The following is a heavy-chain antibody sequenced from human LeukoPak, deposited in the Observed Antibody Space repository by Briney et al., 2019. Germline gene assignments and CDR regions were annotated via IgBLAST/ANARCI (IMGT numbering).Heavy chain of an antibody. CDR2: IDTSGST. CDR1: GDSISSGNYY. V-gene: IGHV4-61*02. CDR3: ATLGYSYGTDY. J-gene: IGHJ4*02. D-gene: IGHD5-18*01. Sequence: SETLSLTCTVSGDSISSGNYYWTWIRQPAGKGLESIGRIDTSGSTYYNPSLKSLITISVDTSKNQYSLKLSSVTAADTAVYYCATLGYSYGTDYWGKGTLVTVSS.